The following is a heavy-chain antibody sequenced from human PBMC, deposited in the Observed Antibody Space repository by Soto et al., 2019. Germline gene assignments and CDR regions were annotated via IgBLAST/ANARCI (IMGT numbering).Heavy chain of an antibody. CDR3: AREGMKAIFGVVIIPNGMDV. J-gene: IGHJ6*02. CDR2: ISSSGSTI. V-gene: IGHV3-48*03. CDR1: GFTFSSYE. D-gene: IGHD3-3*01. Sequence: QPGGSLRLSCAASGFTFSSYEMNWVRQAPGKGLEWVSYISSSGSTIYYADSVKGRFTISRDNAKNSLYLQMNSLRAEDTAVYYCAREGMKAIFGVVIIPNGMDVWGQGTTVTVSS.